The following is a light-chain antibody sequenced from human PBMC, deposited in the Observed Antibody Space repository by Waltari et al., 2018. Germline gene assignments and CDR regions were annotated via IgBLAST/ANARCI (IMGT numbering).Light chain of an antibody. Sequence: SYVLTQPPSVSVAPGKTARITCGGNNIGSQSVHWYQQKPGQAPVLVIYDDTDRPSGIPERFSGSNSGNTATLTISRLEAGDEADYSCQVWDSSSDQSVFGGGTKLTVL. V-gene: IGLV3-21*04. CDR2: DDT. CDR3: QVWDSSSDQSV. CDR1: NIGSQS. J-gene: IGLJ2*01.